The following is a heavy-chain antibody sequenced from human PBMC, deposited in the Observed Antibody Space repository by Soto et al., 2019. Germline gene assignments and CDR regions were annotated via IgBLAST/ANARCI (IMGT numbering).Heavy chain of an antibody. D-gene: IGHD3-9*01. V-gene: IGHV3-73*01. Sequence: QPGGSLRLSCAASGFTFSGSAMHWVRQASGKGLEWVGRIRSKANSYATAYAASVKGRFTISRDDSKNTAYLQMNSLKTEDTAVYYCTSQDVLRYFDWSPDAFDIWGQGTMVTVSS. CDR1: GFTFSGSA. CDR2: IRSKANSYAT. J-gene: IGHJ3*02. CDR3: TSQDVLRYFDWSPDAFDI.